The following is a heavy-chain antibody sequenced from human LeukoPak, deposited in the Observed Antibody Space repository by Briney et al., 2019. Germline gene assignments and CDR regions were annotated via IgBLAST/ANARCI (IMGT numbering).Heavy chain of an antibody. CDR2: INPDGTST. V-gene: IGHV3-74*01. CDR1: GLIFSNSW. J-gene: IGHJ4*02. CDR3: VPSLGARDY. D-gene: IGHD3-16*01. Sequence: GGSLRLSCVASGLIFSNSWMHWVRQAPGKGLVWASRINPDGTSTTYADSVKGRFTVSRDNAKNTVFLQMNSLRAEDTAVYHCVPSLGARDYWGQGTPVTVSS.